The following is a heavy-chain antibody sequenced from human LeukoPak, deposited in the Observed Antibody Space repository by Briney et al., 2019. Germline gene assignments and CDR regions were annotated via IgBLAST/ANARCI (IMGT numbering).Heavy chain of an antibody. CDR3: ARARVLQLWNRNWFDP. Sequence: GGSLRLSCAASGFTFSTYAMTWVRQAPGKGLEWVSLISGTGGSIYYADSVKGRFTISRDNSKNTLYLQMNSLRAEDTAVYYCARARVLQLWNRNWFDPWGQGTLVTVSS. D-gene: IGHD5-18*01. V-gene: IGHV3-23*01. J-gene: IGHJ5*02. CDR1: GFTFSTYA. CDR2: ISGTGGSI.